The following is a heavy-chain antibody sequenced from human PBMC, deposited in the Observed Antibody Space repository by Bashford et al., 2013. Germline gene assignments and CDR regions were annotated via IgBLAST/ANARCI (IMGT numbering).Heavy chain of an antibody. CDR2: IFPGDSDT. J-gene: IGHJ3*02. CDR3: AKASAANAFEI. Sequence: WVRQMPGKGLEWMGVIFPGDSDTKYSPSFQGQVTISADNSITTAYLQWTSLKASDTAIYYCAKASAANAFEIWGQGTMVTVSS. V-gene: IGHV5-51*01.